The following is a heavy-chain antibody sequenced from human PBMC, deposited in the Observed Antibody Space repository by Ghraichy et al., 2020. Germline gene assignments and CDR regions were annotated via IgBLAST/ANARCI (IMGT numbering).Heavy chain of an antibody. CDR2: IYSGGGT. Sequence: GSLRLSCVASGVTVSDNYMLWFRQAPGKGLEWVSLIYSGGGTDYADSVRGRFTISRDKSKNTLYLQMHSLRAEDTAVYYCARDGPGGGIRGQGTQVTVSS. J-gene: IGHJ4*02. CDR3: ARDGPGGGI. CDR1: GVTVSDNY. D-gene: IGHD2-8*02. V-gene: IGHV3-53*01.